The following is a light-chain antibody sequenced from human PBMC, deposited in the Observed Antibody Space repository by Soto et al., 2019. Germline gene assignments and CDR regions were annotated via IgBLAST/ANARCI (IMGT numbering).Light chain of an antibody. CDR2: EGS. Sequence: QSAVAQPASVSGSPGQSITISCAGTSSDVGSYNLVSWYQNHPGKAPKLMIYEGSKRPSGVSNRFSGSKSGNTASLTISGLQAADEADYFCFSYAGSSTYVFGTGTKVTVL. V-gene: IGLV2-23*01. CDR3: FSYAGSSTYV. J-gene: IGLJ1*01. CDR1: SSDVGSYNL.